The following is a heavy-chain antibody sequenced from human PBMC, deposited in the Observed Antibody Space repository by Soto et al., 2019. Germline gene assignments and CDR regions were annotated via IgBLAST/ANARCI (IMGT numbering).Heavy chain of an antibody. CDR2: ISWNSGSI. V-gene: IGHV3-9*01. CDR1: GFTFDDYA. Sequence: GGSLRLSCAASGFTFDDYAMHWVRQAPGKGLEWVSGISWNSGSIGYADSVKGRFTISRDNAKNSLYLQMNSLRAEDTALYYCAKDIFPSYGIAGNFDYWGQGTLVTVSS. D-gene: IGHD5-18*01. CDR3: AKDIFPSYGIAGNFDY. J-gene: IGHJ4*02.